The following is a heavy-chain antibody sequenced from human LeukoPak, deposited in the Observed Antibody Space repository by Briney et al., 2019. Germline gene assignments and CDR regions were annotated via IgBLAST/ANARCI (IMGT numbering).Heavy chain of an antibody. CDR1: GGSFSGYY. CDR2: INHSGST. CDR3: ARGRYYFDY. V-gene: IGHV4-34*01. Sequence: SETLSLTCAVYGGSFSGYYWSWIRQPPGKGLEWIGEINHSGSTNYNPSLKSRVAISVDTSKNQFSLKLSSVTAADTAVYYCARGRYYFDYWGQGTLVTVSS. J-gene: IGHJ4*02.